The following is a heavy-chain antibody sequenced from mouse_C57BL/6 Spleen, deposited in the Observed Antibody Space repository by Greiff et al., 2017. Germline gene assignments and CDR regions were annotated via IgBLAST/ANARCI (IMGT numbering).Heavy chain of an antibody. D-gene: IGHD1-1*01. J-gene: IGHJ2*01. V-gene: IGHV1-80*01. Sequence: QVQLQQSGAELVKPGASVKISCKASGYAFSSYWMNWVKQRPGKGLECIEQIYPGDGDPNYNGTFKGKATLTADQSSSTAYMQLSSLTSEDSAVYFCARQYYGSSYVGDFDYWGQGTTLTGSS. CDR2: IYPGDGDP. CDR3: ARQYYGSSYVGDFDY. CDR1: GYAFSSYW.